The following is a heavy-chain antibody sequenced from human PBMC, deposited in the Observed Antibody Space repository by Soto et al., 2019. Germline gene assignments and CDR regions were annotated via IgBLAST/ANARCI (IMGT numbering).Heavy chain of an antibody. J-gene: IGHJ4*02. CDR1: GFSITNTW. D-gene: IGHD3-3*01. CDR3: NSYPDFWGGHTPL. V-gene: IGHV3-15*07. Sequence: EVQLVESGGGLVQPGGSLRLSCAASGFSITNTWMHWVRQAPGKGLEWVGRVKSKADGGTADYDAPVKGRFTVSRDDSKNTQYLQMTSLKMEDTAVYYCNSYPDFWGGHTPLWGQGTLVTVSS. CDR2: VKSKADGGTA.